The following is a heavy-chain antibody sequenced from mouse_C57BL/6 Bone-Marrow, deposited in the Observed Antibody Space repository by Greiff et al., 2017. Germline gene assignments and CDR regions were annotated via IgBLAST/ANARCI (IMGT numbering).Heavy chain of an antibody. CDR2: IYPGSGNT. CDR1: GYTFTDYY. D-gene: IGHD1-1*01. Sequence: QVQLKESGAELVRPGASVKLSCKASGYTFTDYYINWVKQRPGQGLEWIARIYPGSGNTYYNEKFKGKATLTAEKSSSTAYMQLSSRTSEDSAVYFCARGRSSSPWFAYWGQGTLVTVSA. J-gene: IGHJ3*01. V-gene: IGHV1-76*01. CDR3: ARGRSSSPWFAY.